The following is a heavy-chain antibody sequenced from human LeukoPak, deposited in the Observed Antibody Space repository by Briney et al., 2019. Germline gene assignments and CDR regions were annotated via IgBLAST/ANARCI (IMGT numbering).Heavy chain of an antibody. V-gene: IGHV3-23*01. CDR2: ISGSGGST. CDR3: ASSLGSGVGATGYFDY. CDR1: GFTFSSYA. J-gene: IGHJ4*02. Sequence: GGSLRLSCAASGFTFSSYAMSWVRQDPGKGLEWVSAISGSGGSTYYADSVKGRFTISRDNSKNTLYLQMNSLRAEDTAVYYCASSLGSGVGATGYFDYWGQGTLVTVSS. D-gene: IGHD1-26*01.